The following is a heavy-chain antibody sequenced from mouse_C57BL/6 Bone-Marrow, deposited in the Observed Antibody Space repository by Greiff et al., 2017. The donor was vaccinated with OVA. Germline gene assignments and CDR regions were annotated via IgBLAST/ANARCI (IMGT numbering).Heavy chain of an antibody. CDR2: IDPANGNT. D-gene: IGHD3-2*02. V-gene: IGHV14-3*01. J-gene: IGHJ3*01. Sequence: EVQVVESVAELVRPGASVKLSCTASGFNIKNTYMHWVKQRPEQGLEWIGRIDPANGNTKYAPKFQGKATITAATSSNTAYLQLSSLTSEDTAIYYCVRWADRSGYGFAYWGQGTLVTVSA. CDR1: GFNIKNTY. CDR3: VRWADRSGYGFAY.